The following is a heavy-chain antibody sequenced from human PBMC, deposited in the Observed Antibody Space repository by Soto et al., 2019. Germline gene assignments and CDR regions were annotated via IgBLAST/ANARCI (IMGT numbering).Heavy chain of an antibody. CDR2: ISGSGGST. CDR1: GFTLSSYA. D-gene: IGHD6-19*01. CDR3: AKSGSSGWYKGINDAFDI. J-gene: IGHJ3*02. Sequence: VGSLRLSCAASGFTLSSYAMSWVRQAPGKGLEWVSAISGSGGSTYYADSVKGRFTISRDNSKNTLYLQMNSLRAEDTAVYYCAKSGSSGWYKGINDAFDIWGQGTMVTVSS. V-gene: IGHV3-23*01.